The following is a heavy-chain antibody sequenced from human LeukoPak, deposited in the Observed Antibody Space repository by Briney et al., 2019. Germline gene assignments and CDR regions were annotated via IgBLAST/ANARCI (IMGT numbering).Heavy chain of an antibody. J-gene: IGHJ5*02. CDR1: GFTFSSYW. V-gene: IGHV3-7*01. Sequence: GGSLRLSCAASGFTFSSYWMSWVRQAPGKGLEWVANIKQDGSEKYYVDSVKGRFTISRDNAKNSLYLQMNSLRAEDTAVYYCAREPSDYAAYGYNWFDPWGQGTLVTVSS. CDR2: IKQDGSEK. CDR3: AREPSDYAAYGYNWFDP. D-gene: IGHD4-17*01.